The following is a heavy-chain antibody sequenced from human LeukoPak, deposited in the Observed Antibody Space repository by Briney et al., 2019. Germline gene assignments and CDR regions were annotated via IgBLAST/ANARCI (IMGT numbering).Heavy chain of an antibody. J-gene: IGHJ4*02. Sequence: GGSLRLSCVASGFTFSNYWMHWVRQAPGKGLEWVSRISTDGRTMTYADAVEGRFTISRDNAKNTVYLQMNSLRAEDTALYYCARSRHSYDSSGFPHYWGQGTLVTVSS. CDR1: GFTFSNYW. CDR3: ARSRHSYDSSGFPHY. CDR2: ISTDGRTM. V-gene: IGHV3-74*03. D-gene: IGHD3-22*01.